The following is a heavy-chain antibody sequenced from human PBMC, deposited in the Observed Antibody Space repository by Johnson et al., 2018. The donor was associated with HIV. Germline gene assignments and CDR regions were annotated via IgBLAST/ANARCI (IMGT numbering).Heavy chain of an antibody. D-gene: IGHD3-16*02. V-gene: IGHV3-48*04. CDR3: ARGGLGYQNIHDPFDI. Sequence: VQLVESGGGVVQPGGSLRLSCAASGFTFSSFGMSWIRQAPGKGLECLAYISSSGSSIYYTDSVKGRFTISRANAKNSLYLQMNSLRVEDTALYYCARGGLGYQNIHDPFDIWGQGTMVTVSS. J-gene: IGHJ3*02. CDR1: GFTFSSFG. CDR2: ISSSGSSI.